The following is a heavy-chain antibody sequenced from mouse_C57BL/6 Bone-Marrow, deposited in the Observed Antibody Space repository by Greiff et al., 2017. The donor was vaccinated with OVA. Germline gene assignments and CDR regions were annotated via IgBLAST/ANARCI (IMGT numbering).Heavy chain of an antibody. CDR1: GFSLTSYA. Sequence: VQLVESGPGLVAPSQSLSITCTVSGFSLTSYAISWVRQPPGKGLEWLGVIWPGGGTNYNSALKSRLSISKDNSKSQVFLKMNSLQTDDTARYYCARYYYGSSYVYAMDYWGQGTSVTVSS. CDR3: ARYYYGSSYVYAMDY. J-gene: IGHJ4*01. D-gene: IGHD1-1*01. V-gene: IGHV2-9-1*01. CDR2: IWPGGGT.